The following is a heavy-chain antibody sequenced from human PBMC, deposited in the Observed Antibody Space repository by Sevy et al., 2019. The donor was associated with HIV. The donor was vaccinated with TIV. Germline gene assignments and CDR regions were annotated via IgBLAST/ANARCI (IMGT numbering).Heavy chain of an antibody. Sequence: ASVKVSCKAYGYTFTGYYMHWVRQAPGQGLEWMGWINPNSGGTNYAQKFQGRVTMTRDTSISTAYMELGRLRSDDTAVYYCAREDIVVVPAAIRGVTDDAFDIWGQGTMVTVSS. CDR3: AREDIVVVPAAIRGVTDDAFDI. J-gene: IGHJ3*02. CDR2: INPNSGGT. CDR1: GYTFTGYY. V-gene: IGHV1-2*02. D-gene: IGHD2-2*02.